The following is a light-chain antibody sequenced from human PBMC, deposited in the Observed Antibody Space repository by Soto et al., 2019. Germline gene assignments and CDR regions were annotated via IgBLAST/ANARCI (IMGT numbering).Light chain of an antibody. CDR1: QSVSNDF. CDR3: QQYGSSPPRT. V-gene: IGKV3-20*01. Sequence: EIVLTQSPGILSLSPGERATLSCRASQSVSNDFLAWYQQKPGQAPRLLIYGASTRATDVPDRFSGSGSGADFTRSISRLEPEDFAVYYCQQYGSSPPRTFGQGTKVEMK. CDR2: GAS. J-gene: IGKJ1*01.